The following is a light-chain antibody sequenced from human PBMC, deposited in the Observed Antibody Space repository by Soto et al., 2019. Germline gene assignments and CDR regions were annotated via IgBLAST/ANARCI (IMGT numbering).Light chain of an antibody. CDR3: QQYNNWPPWT. Sequence: EIVMTQSPATLSVSPGERATLSCRASQSVDNSLAWYQQKPGQAPRLLIYGASTRATGIPAKFSGTGSGTEFTLTISSLQSEDFAVYYCQQYNNWPPWTFGQGTKVEIK. V-gene: IGKV3-15*01. J-gene: IGKJ1*01. CDR2: GAS. CDR1: QSVDNS.